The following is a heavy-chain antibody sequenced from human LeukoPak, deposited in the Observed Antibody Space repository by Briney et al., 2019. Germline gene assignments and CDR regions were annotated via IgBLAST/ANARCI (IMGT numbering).Heavy chain of an antibody. CDR1: GFIFSNYT. D-gene: IGHD3-3*01. J-gene: IGHJ4*02. CDR3: ARIFALSNFDS. V-gene: IGHV3-48*01. Sequence: QSGGSLRLSCAASGFIFSNYTMNWVRQAPGKGLEWVSSISSSRRTIYYTDSVKGRFTISIDNAKNSLYLQMNSLRAEDTAVYYCARIFALSNFDSWGQGTLVTVSS. CDR2: ISSSRRTI.